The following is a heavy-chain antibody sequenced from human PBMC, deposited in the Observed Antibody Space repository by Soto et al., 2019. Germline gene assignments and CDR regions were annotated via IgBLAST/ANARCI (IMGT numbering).Heavy chain of an antibody. CDR3: ARVSSRVSYYGDYLLHYGMDV. D-gene: IGHD4-17*01. J-gene: IGHJ6*02. CDR1: GFPFGSYG. Sequence: GGSLRLSCAASGFPFGSYGMHWVRQAPGKGLEWVAVIWYDGSNKYYADSVKGRFTISRDNSKNTLYLQMNSLRAEDTAVYYCARVSSRVSYYGDYLLHYGMDVWGQGTTVTVSS. CDR2: IWYDGSNK. V-gene: IGHV3-33*01.